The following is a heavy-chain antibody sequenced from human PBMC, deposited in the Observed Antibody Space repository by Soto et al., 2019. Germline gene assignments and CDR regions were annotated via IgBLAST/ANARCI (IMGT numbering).Heavy chain of an antibody. CDR1: GFTFSSYE. J-gene: IGHJ6*02. V-gene: IGHV3-48*03. Sequence: EVQLVESGGGLVQPGGSLRLSCAASGFTFSSYEMNWVRQAPGKGLEWVSYISNSGGTIYYADSVKGRFTISRDNAKNSLYLQMNSLRAEDTAVYYCASLYSSSRHSIIPWGQGTTVTVSS. D-gene: IGHD6-13*01. CDR3: ASLYSSSRHSIIP. CDR2: ISNSGGTI.